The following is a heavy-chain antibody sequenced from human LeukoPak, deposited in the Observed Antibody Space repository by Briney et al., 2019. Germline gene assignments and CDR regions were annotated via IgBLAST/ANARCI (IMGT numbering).Heavy chain of an antibody. Sequence: GGSLRLSCAVSGLSYSNYWMHWVRQAPGKGLVWVARTNLHGTAVDYADSVKGRFTISRDNAKNTLFLQMNSLRAEDTAVYYCASAYTYVRLGDHWGQGTLVTVSS. V-gene: IGHV3-74*01. J-gene: IGHJ4*02. CDR2: TNLHGTAV. D-gene: IGHD3-16*01. CDR1: GLSYSNYW. CDR3: ASAYTYVRLGDH.